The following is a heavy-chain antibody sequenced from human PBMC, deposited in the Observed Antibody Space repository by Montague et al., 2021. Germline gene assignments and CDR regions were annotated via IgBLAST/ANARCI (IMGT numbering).Heavy chain of an antibody. J-gene: IGHJ6*02. CDR2: INHSGST. CDR1: GGSFNDHY. CDR3: VVTPSLYYHGMDV. Sequence: SETLSLTCGVYGGSFNDHYWTWISQLPGKGLEWIGEINHSGSTNYNPSLKSRLTVSADTSKNQFTLKLSSVTAADTAVYSGVVTPSLYYHGMDVWGQGTTVTVSS. V-gene: IGHV4-34*01. D-gene: IGHD4-23*01.